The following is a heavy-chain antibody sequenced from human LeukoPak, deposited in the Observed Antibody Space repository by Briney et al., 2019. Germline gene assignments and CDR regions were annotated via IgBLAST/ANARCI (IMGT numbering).Heavy chain of an antibody. D-gene: IGHD3-22*01. Sequence: PGGSLRLSCAASGFTFSGYEMNWVRQAPGKGLEWVSYISSSGSTIYYADSVKGRFTISRDNAKNSLYLQMNSLRAEDTAVYYCAKDNKGNYYDSSGYIGNYYFDYWGQGTLVTVSS. V-gene: IGHV3-48*03. J-gene: IGHJ4*02. CDR3: AKDNKGNYYDSSGYIGNYYFDY. CDR2: ISSSGSTI. CDR1: GFTFSGYE.